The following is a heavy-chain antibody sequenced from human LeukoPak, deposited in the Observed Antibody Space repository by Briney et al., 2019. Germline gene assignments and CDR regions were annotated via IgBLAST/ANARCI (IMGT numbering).Heavy chain of an antibody. CDR3: ARSLPGTMLRGYGIDV. D-gene: IGHD3-10*01. J-gene: IGHJ6*02. CDR1: GYSFTNYW. Sequence: GDSLKISCKPSGYSFTNYWIGWVRQMPGKGLQFIRIIYPGDSDTRYRPSFQGQVTISADKSKSTAYLQWGSLKASDTAMYYCARSLPGTMLRGYGIDVWGQGTTVTVSS. CDR2: IYPGDSDT. V-gene: IGHV5-51*01.